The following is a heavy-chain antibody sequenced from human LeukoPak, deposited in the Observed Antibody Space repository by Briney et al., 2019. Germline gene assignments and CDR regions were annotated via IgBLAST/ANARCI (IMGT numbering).Heavy chain of an antibody. D-gene: IGHD3-10*01. CDR2: ISGSGGST. CDR3: ATSYGSGSYPL. V-gene: IGHV3-23*01. Sequence: GGSLRLSCAASGFTFSSYAMSWVRQAPGKGLEWVSAISGSGGSTYYADSVKGRFTISRDNSKYTLYLQMNSLRAEDTAVYYCATSYGSGSYPLWGQGTLVTVSS. CDR1: GFTFSSYA. J-gene: IGHJ4*02.